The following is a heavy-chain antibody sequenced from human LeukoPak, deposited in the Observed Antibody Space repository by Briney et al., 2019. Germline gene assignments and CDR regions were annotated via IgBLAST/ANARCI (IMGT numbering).Heavy chain of an antibody. CDR2: MNPNSGNT. V-gene: IGHV1-8*02. CDR3: ATQEDDAFDI. CDR1: GYTFTGYY. Sequence: ASVKVSCKASGYTFTGYYMHWVRQAPGQGLEWMGWMNPNSGNTGYAQKFQGRVTMTRNTSISTAYMELSSLRSEDTAVYYCATQEDDAFDIWGQGTMVTVSS. J-gene: IGHJ3*02.